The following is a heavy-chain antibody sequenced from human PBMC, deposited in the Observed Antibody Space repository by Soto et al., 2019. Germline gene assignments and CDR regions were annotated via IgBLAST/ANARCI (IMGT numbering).Heavy chain of an antibody. V-gene: IGHV5-51*01. CDR2: IYPGDSDT. CDR1: GYKPSTWHNFTSYW. Sequence: GESLKISCKGSGYKPSTWHNFTSYWIAWVRQMPGEGLEWMGIIYPGDSDTRYSPSFQGQVTISADKSINTVYLQWSSLKASDTPMYYCARLGFFFYFLRGYYHAHQYFGIDAWGQGTAVT. CDR3: ARLGFFFYFLRGYYHAHQYFGIDA. J-gene: IGHJ6*02. D-gene: IGHD3-3*01.